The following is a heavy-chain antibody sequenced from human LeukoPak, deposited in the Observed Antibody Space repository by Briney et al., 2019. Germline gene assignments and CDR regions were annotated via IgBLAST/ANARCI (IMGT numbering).Heavy chain of an antibody. D-gene: IGHD3-3*01. CDR3: ARYDFWSGYYYY. Sequence: TSETLSLTCAVYGGSFSGYYWSWIRQPPGKGLEWIGEINHSGSTNYNPSLKSRVTISVDTSKNQFSLKLSSVTAADTAVYYCARYDFWSGYYYYWGQGTLVTVSS. CDR2: INHSGST. V-gene: IGHV4-34*01. J-gene: IGHJ4*02. CDR1: GGSFSGYY.